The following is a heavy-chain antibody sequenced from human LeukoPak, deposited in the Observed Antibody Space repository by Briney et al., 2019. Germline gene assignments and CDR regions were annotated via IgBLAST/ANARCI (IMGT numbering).Heavy chain of an antibody. V-gene: IGHV4-4*07. CDR1: GGSISSFY. CDR2: IDTSGNT. J-gene: IGHJ3*02. D-gene: IGHD1-26*01. CDR3: ATKVMSGSYWGAFDI. Sequence: ETLSLTCTVSGGSISSFYWSWIRQPAGKGLEWIGRIDTSGNTNYNPSLKSRVTVSVDRSKNQFSLKLSSVTVADTAVYYCATKVMSGSYWGAFDIWGQGTSVTVSS.